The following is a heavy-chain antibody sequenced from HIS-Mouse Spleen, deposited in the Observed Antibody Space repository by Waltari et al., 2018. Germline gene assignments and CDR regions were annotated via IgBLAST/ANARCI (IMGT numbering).Heavy chain of an antibody. V-gene: IGHV4-59*01. CDR2: YYSGST. CDR3: ARASRDLLLPRYFDL. J-gene: IGHJ2*01. Sequence: QVQLQESGPGLVKPSETLSLTCTVSGGSISSYYWSWIRQPPGKGLEWIGYYSGSTNPTPSLKSRVTISVDTSKNQFSLKLSSVTAADTAVYYCARASRDLLLPRYFDLWGRGTLVTVSS. CDR1: GGSISSYY.